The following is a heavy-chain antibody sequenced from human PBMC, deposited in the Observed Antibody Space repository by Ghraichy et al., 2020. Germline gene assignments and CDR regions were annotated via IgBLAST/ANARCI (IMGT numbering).Heavy chain of an antibody. J-gene: IGHJ5*02. CDR1: GGSISRTSYY. CDR3: ARLIYDSSGA. D-gene: IGHD3-22*01. V-gene: IGHV4-39*01. CDR2: IYHAGST. Sequence: SETLSLTCTVSGGSISRTSYYWGWIRQPPGKGLEWIGSIYHAGSTYYNPSHKSRVTISVDTSKNQFFLKLTSVTAADTAIYYCARLIYDSSGAWGQGTLVTVSS.